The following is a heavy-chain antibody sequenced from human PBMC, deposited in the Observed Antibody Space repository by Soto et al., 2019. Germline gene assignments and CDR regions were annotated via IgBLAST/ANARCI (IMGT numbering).Heavy chain of an antibody. V-gene: IGHV1-69*13. CDR3: ARGGTYYYDSSGYYYEGLDY. CDR1: GGTFISYA. J-gene: IGHJ4*02. Sequence: SVKVSCKASGGTFISYAISWVRQAPGQGLEWMGGIIPIFGTANYAQKFQGRVTITADESTSTAYMELSSLRSEDTAVYYCARGGTYYYDSSGYYYEGLDYWGQGTLVTVSS. D-gene: IGHD3-22*01. CDR2: IIPIFGTA.